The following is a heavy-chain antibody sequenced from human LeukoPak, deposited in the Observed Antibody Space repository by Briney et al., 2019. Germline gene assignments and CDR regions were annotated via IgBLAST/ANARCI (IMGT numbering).Heavy chain of an antibody. CDR3: ARGSMIVVVGAFDI. V-gene: IGHV3-11*01. D-gene: IGHD3-22*01. Sequence: GGSLRLSCAASGFTFSSYAMSWIRQAPGKGLEWVSYISSSGSTIYYADSVKGRFTISRDNAKNSLYLQMNSLRAEDTAVYYCARGSMIVVVGAFDIWGQGTMVTVSS. J-gene: IGHJ3*02. CDR1: GFTFSSYA. CDR2: ISSSGSTI.